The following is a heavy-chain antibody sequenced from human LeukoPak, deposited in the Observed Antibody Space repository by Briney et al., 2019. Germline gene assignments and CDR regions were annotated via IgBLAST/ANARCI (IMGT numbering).Heavy chain of an antibody. CDR2: ISYDGSNK. Sequence: GRSLRLSCAASGFTFSSYAMHWVRQAPGKGLEWVAVISYDGSNKYYADSVKGRFTISRDNSKNTLYLQMNSLRAEDTAVYYCARDPPVGAGGNWFDPWGQGTLVTVSS. V-gene: IGHV3-30-3*01. CDR3: ARDPPVGAGGNWFDP. D-gene: IGHD1-26*01. CDR1: GFTFSSYA. J-gene: IGHJ5*02.